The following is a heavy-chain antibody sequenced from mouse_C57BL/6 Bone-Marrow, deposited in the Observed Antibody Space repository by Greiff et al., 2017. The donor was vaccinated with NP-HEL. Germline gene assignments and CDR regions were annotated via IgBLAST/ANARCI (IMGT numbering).Heavy chain of an antibody. CDR1: GFTFSDYY. V-gene: IGHV5-12*01. D-gene: IGHD1-1*01. CDR2: ISNGGGST. J-gene: IGHJ4*01. Sequence: DVMLVESGGGLVQPGGSLKLSCAASGFTFSDYYMYWVRQTPEKRLEWVAYISNGGGSTYYPDTVKGRFTISRDNAKNTLYLQMSRLKSEDTAMYYCARRSSSYYAMDYWGQGTSVTVSS. CDR3: ARRSSSYYAMDY.